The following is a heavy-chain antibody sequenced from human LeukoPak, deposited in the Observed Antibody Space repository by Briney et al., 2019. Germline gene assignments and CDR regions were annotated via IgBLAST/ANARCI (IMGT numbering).Heavy chain of an antibody. Sequence: SETLSLTCTVSGGSISSYYWSWIRQPPGKGLEWIGYIYYSGSTNYNPSLKSRVTISVDTSKNQFSLKLSSVTAADTAVYYCARHGVYYYGSGKSGQLNWFDPWGQGTQVTVCS. CDR2: IYYSGST. D-gene: IGHD3-10*01. V-gene: IGHV4-59*08. CDR3: ARHGVYYYGSGKSGQLNWFDP. J-gene: IGHJ5*02. CDR1: GGSISSYY.